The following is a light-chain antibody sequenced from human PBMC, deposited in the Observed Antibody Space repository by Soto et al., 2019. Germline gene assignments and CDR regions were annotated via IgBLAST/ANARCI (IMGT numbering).Light chain of an antibody. CDR3: QQYGSSVT. Sequence: DIVLTQSPGTLSLSPGERATLSCRASQSVRSRYLAWYQQKAGQAPRLPIYDASRRATGIPDRFSGSGSGTDFTLTISRLEPDDFAVYYCQQYGSSVTFGGGTKVEIK. CDR1: QSVRSRY. CDR2: DAS. J-gene: IGKJ4*01. V-gene: IGKV3-20*01.